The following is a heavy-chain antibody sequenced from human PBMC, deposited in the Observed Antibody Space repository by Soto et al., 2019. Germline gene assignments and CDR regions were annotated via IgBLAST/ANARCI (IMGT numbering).Heavy chain of an antibody. J-gene: IGHJ4*02. CDR1: GYTFTSYG. Sequence: ASVKVSCKASGYTFTSYGISWVRQAPGQGLEWMGWISAYNGNTNYAQKLQGRVTMTTDTSTSTAYMELRSLRSDDTAVYYCARDIPRRYYDILTGYYSRDYWGQGTLVTVS. CDR3: ARDIPRRYYDILTGYYSRDY. D-gene: IGHD3-9*01. CDR2: ISAYNGNT. V-gene: IGHV1-18*01.